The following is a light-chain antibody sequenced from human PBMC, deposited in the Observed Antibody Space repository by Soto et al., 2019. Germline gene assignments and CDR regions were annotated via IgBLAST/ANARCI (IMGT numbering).Light chain of an antibody. Sequence: QSALTQPRSVSGSPGQSVTISCTGTSSDVGGYNYVSWYQQHPGKAPKLMIYDVSKRPSGVPDRFSGSKSGNTASLTISGLQAVDEAEYYCCSYAGSYTSPFVFGTGTKLTVL. CDR2: DVS. V-gene: IGLV2-11*01. CDR3: CSYAGSYTSPFV. CDR1: SSDVGGYNY. J-gene: IGLJ1*01.